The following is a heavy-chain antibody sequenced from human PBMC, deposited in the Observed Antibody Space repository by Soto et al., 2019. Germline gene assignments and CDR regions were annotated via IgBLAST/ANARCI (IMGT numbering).Heavy chain of an antibody. D-gene: IGHD3-10*01. CDR2: INPNSGGT. CDR1: RYTFTDYY. J-gene: IGHJ6*02. V-gene: IGHV1-2*02. Sequence: QVQLVQSGAEVKKPGASVKVSCKASRYTFTDYYMHWVRQAPGQGLDWMGWINPNSGGTNYAQKFQGRVTMTRDTSISIAYMELSRLRSDDTAVYYCARGAASVYYYYGMDVWGQGTTVTVSS. CDR3: ARGAASVYYYYGMDV.